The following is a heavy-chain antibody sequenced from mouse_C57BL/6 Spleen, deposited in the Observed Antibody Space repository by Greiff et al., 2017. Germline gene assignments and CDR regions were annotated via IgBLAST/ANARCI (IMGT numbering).Heavy chain of an antibody. CDR1: GFTFSSYA. V-gene: IGHV5-9-1*02. J-gene: IGHJ4*01. Sequence: EVQVVESGEGLVKPGGSLKLSCAASGFTFSSYAMSWVRQTPEKRLEWVAYISSGGDYIYYADTVKGRFTISRDNARNTLYLQMSSLKSEDTAMYYCTRDPSTTVVEGPMDYWGQGTSVTVSS. D-gene: IGHD1-1*01. CDR2: ISSGGDYI. CDR3: TRDPSTTVVEGPMDY.